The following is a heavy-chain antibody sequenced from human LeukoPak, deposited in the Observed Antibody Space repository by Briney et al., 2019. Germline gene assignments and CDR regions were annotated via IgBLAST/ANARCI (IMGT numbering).Heavy chain of an antibody. CDR1: GFTFSSCG. D-gene: IGHD6-19*01. V-gene: IGHV3-23*01. J-gene: IGHJ4*02. CDR2: ISGSGGST. Sequence: PGGSLRLSYAASGFTFSSCGMSWVRQAPGKGLEWVSAISGSGGSTYYADSVKGRFTISRDNSKNTLYLQMNSLRAEDTAVYYCARTYSSGWSRFDYWGQGTLVTVSS. CDR3: ARTYSSGWSRFDY.